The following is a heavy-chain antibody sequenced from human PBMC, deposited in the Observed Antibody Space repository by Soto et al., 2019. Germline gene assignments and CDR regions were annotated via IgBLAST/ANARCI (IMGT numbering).Heavy chain of an antibody. J-gene: IGHJ4*02. D-gene: IGHD3-10*01. CDR2: TSFDGSNE. V-gene: IGHV3-30-3*01. CDR1: GFTFTGFA. CDR3: ARVTGFYGSGEIDY. Sequence: QVQLVESGGGVVQPGRSLRLSCAASGFTFTGFAMYWVRQAPGKGLEWVAVTSFDGSNEYYADFVEGRFTISRDNSKTTLYLQMNSLRPEDTAVYYCARVTGFYGSGEIDYWGQGTLVSGSS.